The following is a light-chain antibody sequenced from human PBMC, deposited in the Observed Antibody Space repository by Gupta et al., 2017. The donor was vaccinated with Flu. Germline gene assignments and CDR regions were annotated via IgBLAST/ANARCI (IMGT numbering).Light chain of an antibody. Sequence: PSSLSVSVGEPVSIAWRVRQGISRCSAWYQQKPGKAPKLLIYLASRVEPGVPSRFSGSGSGTDFTLTISSLQPEDFATYYCQHDDTFPITFGRGTKVDIK. CDR3: QHDDTFPIT. CDR1: QGISRC. J-gene: IGKJ4*01. CDR2: LAS. V-gene: IGKV1D-12*01.